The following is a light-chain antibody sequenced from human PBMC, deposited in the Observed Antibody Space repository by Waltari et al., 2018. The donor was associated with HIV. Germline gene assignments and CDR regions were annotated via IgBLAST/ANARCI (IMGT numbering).Light chain of an antibody. CDR3: SSYAGSNVV. Sequence: QSALTQPPSASGSPGQSVTISCTGPSSDVGGYNYVSWYQQHPGKAPKLMIYEGSTRPSGVPDRFSGSKSGNTASLTVSGLQAEDEADYYCSSYAGSNVVFGGGTKLTVL. CDR1: SSDVGGYNY. V-gene: IGLV2-8*01. CDR2: EGS. J-gene: IGLJ2*01.